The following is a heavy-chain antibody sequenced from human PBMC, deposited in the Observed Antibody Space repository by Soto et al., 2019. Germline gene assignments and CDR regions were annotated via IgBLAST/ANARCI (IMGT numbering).Heavy chain of an antibody. V-gene: IGHV4-38-2*01. J-gene: IGHJ5*02. CDR2: IYHSGST. D-gene: IGHD3-22*01. CDR1: SYSISSGYY. Sequence: GTLSLTCAVSSYSISSGYYWCCIRQPPGKGLEWIGSIYHSGSTYYNPSLKSRVTISVDTSKNQFSLKLSSVTAADTAVYYCARSVYYYDSSGYYPWGQGTLVTVSS. CDR3: ARSVYYYDSSGYYP.